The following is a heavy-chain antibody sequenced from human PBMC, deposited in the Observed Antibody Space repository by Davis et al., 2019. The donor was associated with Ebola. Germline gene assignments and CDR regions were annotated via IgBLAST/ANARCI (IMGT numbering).Heavy chain of an antibody. D-gene: IGHD2-21*02. V-gene: IGHV3-23*01. CDR2: ISGSGGST. Sequence: GGSLRLSCAASGFTFSSYAMSWVRQAPGKGLEWVSAISGSGGSTYYADSVKGRFTISRDNSKNTLYLQMNSLRAEDTAVYYCARSIVVVTERDYYYYGMDVWGQGTTVTVSS. CDR1: GFTFSSYA. CDR3: ARSIVVVTERDYYYYGMDV. J-gene: IGHJ6*02.